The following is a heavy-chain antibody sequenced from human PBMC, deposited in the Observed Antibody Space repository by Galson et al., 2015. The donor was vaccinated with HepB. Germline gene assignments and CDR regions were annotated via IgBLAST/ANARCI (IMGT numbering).Heavy chain of an antibody. CDR1: GYSFSSYW. D-gene: IGHD1-26*01. CDR2: IDPSDSHT. Sequence: QSGAEVKKPGESLRISCKGSGYSFSSYWIGWVRQMPGKGLEWMGRIDPSDSHTNYSPSFQGHVTISVDMSISTAYLQWSSLKTSDTAMYYCARQKGKVLQQWEWGPRRRDWFGPWGQGTLVTVSS. J-gene: IGHJ5*02. V-gene: IGHV5-10-1*01. CDR3: ARQKGKVLQQWEWGPRRRDWFGP.